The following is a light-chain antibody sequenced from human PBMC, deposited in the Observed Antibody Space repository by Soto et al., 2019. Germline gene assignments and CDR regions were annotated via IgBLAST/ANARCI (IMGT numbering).Light chain of an antibody. CDR1: QSVSNNY. CDR3: QQYGSSGT. V-gene: IGKV3-20*01. J-gene: IGKJ1*01. CDR2: GAS. Sequence: IVLTLSAGALSLSPGERATLSCRASQSVSNNYLAWYQQKPGQAPRLLIYGASNRATGIPDRFSGSGSGTDFTPTISRLEPEDFAVYYCQQYGSSGTFGQGTKVDI.